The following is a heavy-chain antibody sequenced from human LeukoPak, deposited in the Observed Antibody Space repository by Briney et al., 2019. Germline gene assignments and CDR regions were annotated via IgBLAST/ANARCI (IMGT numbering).Heavy chain of an antibody. V-gene: IGHV1-18*01. D-gene: IGHD6-25*01. J-gene: IGHJ4*02. Sequence: KFQGRVTMTTDTSTSTAYMELRSLRSDDTAVYYCAREGGIPAYFDYWGQGTLVTVSS. CDR3: AREGGIPAYFDY.